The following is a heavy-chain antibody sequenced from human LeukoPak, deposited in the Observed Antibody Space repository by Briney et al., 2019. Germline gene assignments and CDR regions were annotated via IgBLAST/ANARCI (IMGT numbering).Heavy chain of an antibody. Sequence: GGSLRLSCAASGFTFSSYDMHWVRQATGKGLEWVSAIGTAGDTCYPGSVKGRFTISRENAKNSLYLQMNSLRAGDTAVYYCARSTSTSAGKYDFDYWGQGTLVTVSS. CDR3: ARSTSTSAGKYDFDY. D-gene: IGHD1-14*01. J-gene: IGHJ4*02. CDR2: IGTAGDT. V-gene: IGHV3-13*01. CDR1: GFTFSSYD.